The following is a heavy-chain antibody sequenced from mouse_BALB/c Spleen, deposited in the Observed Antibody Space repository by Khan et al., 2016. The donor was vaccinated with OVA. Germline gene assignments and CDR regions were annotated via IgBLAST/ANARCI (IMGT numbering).Heavy chain of an antibody. D-gene: IGHD6-1*01. CDR2: IYPGCANS. Sequence: QVQLQQSGPELVKPGASVKISCKASGYTCSDYYIKWVKQKPGQGLEWIGWIYPGCANSKYNEKFKGKATLTVDTSFSTAYLQLSSLNSEGTSVFFCEGSAGVRTRGAADYWGQGTSVT. CDR3: EGSAGVRTRGAADY. J-gene: IGHJ4*01. CDR1: GYTCSDYY. V-gene: IGHV1-84*02.